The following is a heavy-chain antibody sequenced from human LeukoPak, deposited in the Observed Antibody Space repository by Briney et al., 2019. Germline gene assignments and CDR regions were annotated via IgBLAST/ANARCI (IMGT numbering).Heavy chain of an antibody. Sequence: SETLSLTCTVSGGSISSYYWSWIRQPPGKGLEWIGYIYYSGSTNHNPSLKSRVTISVDTSKNQFSLKLSSVTAADTAVYYCARDSGEYYFDYWGQGTLVTVSS. CDR3: ARDSGEYYFDY. V-gene: IGHV4-59*01. CDR1: GGSISSYY. CDR2: IYYSGST. D-gene: IGHD3-10*01. J-gene: IGHJ4*02.